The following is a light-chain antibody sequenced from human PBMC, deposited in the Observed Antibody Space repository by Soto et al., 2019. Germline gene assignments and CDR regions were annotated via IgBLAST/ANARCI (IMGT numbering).Light chain of an antibody. CDR1: SSNIGSNY. CDR3: AAWDDSLSGVV. Sequence: QAVVTQPPSASGTPGQRVTISCSGSSSNIGSNYVFWYQHLPGTAPKLLIYRNNQRPSGVPDRFSGSKSGTSASLAISGPRSEDETDYYCAAWDDSLSGVVFGGGTQLTVL. J-gene: IGLJ2*01. V-gene: IGLV1-47*01. CDR2: RNN.